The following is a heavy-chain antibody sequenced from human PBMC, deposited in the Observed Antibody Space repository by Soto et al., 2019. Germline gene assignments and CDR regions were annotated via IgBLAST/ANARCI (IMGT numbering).Heavy chain of an antibody. V-gene: IGHV4-34*01. CDR1: GGPFSGYY. CDR2: INHSGST. J-gene: IGHJ5*02. Sequence: SETVSLTCAVYGGPFSGYYWSWIRQPPGKGLEWIGEINHSGSTNYNPSLKSRVTISVDTSKNQFSLKLSSVTAADTAVYYCARTWIQLWGNWFDPWGQGTLVTVSS. D-gene: IGHD5-18*01. CDR3: ARTWIQLWGNWFDP.